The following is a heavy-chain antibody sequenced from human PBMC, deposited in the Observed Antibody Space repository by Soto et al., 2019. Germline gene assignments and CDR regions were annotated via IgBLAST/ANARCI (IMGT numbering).Heavy chain of an antibody. CDR3: ASLTGTSVLDGFDL. CDR2: INHSGST. J-gene: IGHJ3*01. D-gene: IGHD1-7*01. CDR1: GGSFSGYY. Sequence: SETLSLTCAVYGGSFSGYYWSWIRQPPGKGLEWIGEINHSGSTNYNPSLKSRVAMSVDTSKNQVSLKLRSVTAADTAVYFCASLTGTSVLDGFDLWGQGTXVTVSS. V-gene: IGHV4-34*01.